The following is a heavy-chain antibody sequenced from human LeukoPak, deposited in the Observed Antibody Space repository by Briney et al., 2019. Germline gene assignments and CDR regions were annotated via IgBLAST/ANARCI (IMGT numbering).Heavy chain of an antibody. J-gene: IGHJ4*02. D-gene: IGHD3-16*01. V-gene: IGHV4-39*01. Sequence: PSETLSLTCTVSGGSISSSSYYWGWIRQPPGKGLEWIGSIYYSGSTYYNPSLKSRVTISVDTSKNQFSLKLSSVTVADTAVYYCSRVVWFKEAPGFDYWGQGSLVIVSS. CDR2: IYYSGST. CDR3: SRVVWFKEAPGFDY. CDR1: GGSISSSSYY.